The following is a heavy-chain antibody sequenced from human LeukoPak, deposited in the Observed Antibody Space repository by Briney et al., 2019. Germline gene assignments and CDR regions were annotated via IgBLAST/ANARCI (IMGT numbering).Heavy chain of an antibody. CDR2: ISWNSGSI. Sequence: GGSLRLSCAASGFTFDDYAMHWVRQAPGKSLERVSGISWNSGSIGYADSVKGRFTISRDNAKNSLYLQMNGLRAEDMALYYCAKGDTAMVTYAFDIWGQGTMVTVSS. CDR3: AKGDTAMVTYAFDI. CDR1: GFTFDDYA. V-gene: IGHV3-9*03. D-gene: IGHD5-18*01. J-gene: IGHJ3*02.